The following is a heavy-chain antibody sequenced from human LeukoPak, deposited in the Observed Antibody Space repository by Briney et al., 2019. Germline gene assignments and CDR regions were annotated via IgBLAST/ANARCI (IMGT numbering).Heavy chain of an antibody. D-gene: IGHD2-2*01. V-gene: IGHV1-18*04. J-gene: IGHJ4*02. CDR2: ISAYNGNT. CDR1: GYTFTGYY. Sequence: ASVKVSCKASGYTFTGYYMHWVRQAPGQGLEWMGWISAYNGNTNYAQKLQGRVTMTTDTSTSTAYMELRSLRSDDTAVYYCARDPIPVVPAAFDYWGQGTLVTVSS. CDR3: ARDPIPVVPAAFDY.